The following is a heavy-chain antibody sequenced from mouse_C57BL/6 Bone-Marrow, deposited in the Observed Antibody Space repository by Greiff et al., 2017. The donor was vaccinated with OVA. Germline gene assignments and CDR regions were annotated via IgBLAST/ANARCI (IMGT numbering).Heavy chain of an antibody. CDR3: TRDDSRAYVDY. J-gene: IGHJ2*01. V-gene: IGHV1-64*01. CDR1: GYTFTSYW. CDR2: IRPNSGST. Sequence: QVQLQQPGAELVKPGASVKLSCKASGYTFTSYWMPWVKQRPGQGLEWIGLIRPNSGSTNYNEKFKGQVTLTVDKSSTTVYMQMSSLKSEDTAIYYCTRDDSRAYVDYWGQGTTLTVSS. D-gene: IGHD2-12*01.